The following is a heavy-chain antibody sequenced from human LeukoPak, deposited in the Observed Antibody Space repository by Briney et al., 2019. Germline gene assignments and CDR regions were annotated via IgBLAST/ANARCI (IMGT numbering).Heavy chain of an antibody. CDR2: ISGSGGST. CDR1: GFTFSSYA. V-gene: IGHV3-23*01. J-gene: IGHJ4*02. D-gene: IGHD3-22*01. CDR3: AKDRDDYYDSSGYYEIFDY. Sequence: PGGSLRLSCAASGFTFSSYAMSWVRQAPGKGLEWVSAISGSGGSTYYADSVKGRFTISRDNSKNTLYLQMNSLRAEDTAVYYCAKDRDDYYDSSGYYEIFDYWGQGTLVTVSS.